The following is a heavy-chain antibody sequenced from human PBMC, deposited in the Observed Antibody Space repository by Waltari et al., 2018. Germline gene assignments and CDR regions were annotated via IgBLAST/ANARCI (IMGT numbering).Heavy chain of an antibody. CDR1: GFTFSSYA. J-gene: IGHJ4*02. CDR2: IYSGGSST. D-gene: IGHD3-10*01. V-gene: IGHV3-23*03. CDR3: AKDGHGYGSGSYQSPDY. Sequence: EVQLLESGGGLVKPGGSLRLSCAASGFTFSSYAMSWVRQAPGKGLEWVSVIYSGGSSTYYADSVKGRFTISRDNSKNTLYLQMNSLRAEDTAVYYCAKDGHGYGSGSYQSPDYWGQGTLVTVSS.